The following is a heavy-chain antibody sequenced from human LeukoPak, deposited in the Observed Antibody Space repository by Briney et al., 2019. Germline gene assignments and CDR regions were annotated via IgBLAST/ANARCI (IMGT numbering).Heavy chain of an antibody. Sequence: ASVKVSCKASGGTFSSYAISWVRQAPGQGLEWMGGIIPIFGTANYAQKFQGRVTITADESTSTAYMELSSLRSEDTAVYYCASKYDILTGYRNWGQGTLVTVSS. CDR3: ASKYDILTGYRN. CDR2: IIPIFGTA. J-gene: IGHJ4*02. D-gene: IGHD3-9*01. V-gene: IGHV1-69*13. CDR1: GGTFSSYA.